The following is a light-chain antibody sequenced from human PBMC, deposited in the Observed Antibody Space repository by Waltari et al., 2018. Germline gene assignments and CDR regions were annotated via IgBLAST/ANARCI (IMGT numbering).Light chain of an antibody. CDR1: QSVSSY. Sequence: EIVLTQSPATLSLSPGERATLSCRASQSVSSYLAWYQQKPGQAPRRLIYDASNGATGIPARFSGSWSGTDFTLTIRSLEPEDFAVYYCQQHSNWPRTFGQGTKVEIK. CDR3: QQHSNWPRT. CDR2: DAS. V-gene: IGKV3-11*01. J-gene: IGKJ1*01.